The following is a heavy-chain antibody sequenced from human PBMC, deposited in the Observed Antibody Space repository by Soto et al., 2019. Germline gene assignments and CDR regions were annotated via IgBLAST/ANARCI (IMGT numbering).Heavy chain of an antibody. CDR1: GGSISSGGYY. CDR3: ARDVGWFGNLPSHYYYIYGMDV. V-gene: IGHV4-31*03. Sequence: PSETLSLTCTVSGGSISSGGYYWSWIRQHPXKGLEWVGYIYYSGSTYYNPSLKSRVTISVDTSKNQFSLKLSSVTAADTAVYYCARDVGWFGNLPSHYYYIYGMDVWGQGATVTVSS. J-gene: IGHJ6*02. D-gene: IGHD3-10*01. CDR2: IYYSGST.